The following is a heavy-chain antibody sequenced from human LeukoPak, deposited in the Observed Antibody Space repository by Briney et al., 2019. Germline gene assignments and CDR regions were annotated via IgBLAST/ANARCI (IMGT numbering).Heavy chain of an antibody. CDR1: GGAFSSYT. J-gene: IGHJ5*02. Sequence: GASVKVSCKASGGAFSSYTISWVRQAPGQGLEWMGRIIPILGIANYAQKFQGRVTITADKSTSTAYMELGSLRSEDTAVYYCASEYSSSSGWFDPWGQGTLVTVSS. V-gene: IGHV1-69*02. D-gene: IGHD6-6*01. CDR2: IIPILGIA. CDR3: ASEYSSSSGWFDP.